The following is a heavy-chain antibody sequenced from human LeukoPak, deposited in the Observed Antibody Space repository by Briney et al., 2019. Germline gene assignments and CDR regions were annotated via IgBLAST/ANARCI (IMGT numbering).Heavy chain of an antibody. CDR3: AKDPYSYGSYFDY. CDR2: IWYDGRDK. J-gene: IGHJ4*02. V-gene: IGHV3-30*02. Sequence: GGSLRLSCAASGFTFSGCGMHWVRQAPGKGLEWVAFIWYDGRDKYYVDSVKGRFTISRDNSKNTLYLQMNSLRAEDTAMYYCAKDPYSYGSYFDYWGQGTLVSVSS. CDR1: GFTFSGCG. D-gene: IGHD5-18*01.